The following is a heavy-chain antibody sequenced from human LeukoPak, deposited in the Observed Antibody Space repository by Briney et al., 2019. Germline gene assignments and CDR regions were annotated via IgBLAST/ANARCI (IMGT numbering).Heavy chain of an antibody. D-gene: IGHD1-1*01. J-gene: IGHJ4*02. CDR3: ARSQAEVLVPLDY. CDR1: GYTFTAYY. CDR2: INPKNGGT. Sequence: ASVKVSFQSSGYTFTAYYVHWVRQAPGQGLEWMGWINPKNGGTNHAQKFQGRVAMTRDTSISTAYMELSRLRSDDTAVYYCARSQAEVLVPLDYWGQGTLVTVSS. V-gene: IGHV1-2*02.